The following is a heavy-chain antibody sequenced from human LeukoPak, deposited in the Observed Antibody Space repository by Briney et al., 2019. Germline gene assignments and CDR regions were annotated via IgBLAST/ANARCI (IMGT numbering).Heavy chain of an antibody. CDR2: ISYDGSNK. Sequence: PRGSLRLSCAASGFTFTSYGMHWVRQAPGKGLEWVAVISYDGSNKYYADSVKGRFTISRDNSKNTLYLQMNSLRAEDTAVYYCAKSRESDYYYGMDVWSKGTTVTVPS. CDR3: AKSRESDYYYGMDV. V-gene: IGHV3-30*18. J-gene: IGHJ6*04. D-gene: IGHD3-10*01. CDR1: GFTFTSYG.